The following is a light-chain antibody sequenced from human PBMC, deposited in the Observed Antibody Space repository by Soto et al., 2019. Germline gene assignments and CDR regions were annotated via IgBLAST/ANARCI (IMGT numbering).Light chain of an antibody. J-gene: IGLJ2*01. CDR2: DVS. V-gene: IGLV2-11*01. Sequence: QSALSQPLSVSGSPGQSVTISCTGTSSDVGGYDYVSWYQQHPGKAPKLMIYDVSKRPSGVPDRFSGSKSGNAASLTTSGLQADDEAHYYCCSYAGSFFYVF. CDR3: CSYAGSFFYV. CDR1: SSDVGGYDY.